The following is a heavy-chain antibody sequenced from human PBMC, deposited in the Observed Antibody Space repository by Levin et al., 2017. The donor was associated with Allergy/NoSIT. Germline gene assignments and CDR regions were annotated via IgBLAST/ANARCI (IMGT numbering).Heavy chain of an antibody. J-gene: IGHJ1*01. CDR2: INPSGGST. V-gene: IGHV1-46*01. Sequence: PKASVKVSCKASGYTFTSYYMHWVRQAPGQGLEWMGIINPSGGSTSYAQKFQGRVTMTRDTSTSTVYMELSSLRSEDTAVYYCARGSYGSGSYYEYFQHWGQGTLVTVSS. CDR1: GYTFTSYY. CDR3: ARGSYGSGSYYEYFQH. D-gene: IGHD3-10*01.